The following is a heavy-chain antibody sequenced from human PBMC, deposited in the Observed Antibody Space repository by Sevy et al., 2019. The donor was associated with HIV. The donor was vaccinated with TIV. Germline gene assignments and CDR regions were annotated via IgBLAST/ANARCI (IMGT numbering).Heavy chain of an antibody. D-gene: IGHD3-22*01. CDR1: GFTFSNYW. CDR2: IKQDGSEK. V-gene: IGHV3-7*01. CDR3: ARPYRTDPFYYSGSGGYYYPSYFDY. J-gene: IGHJ4*02. Sequence: GGSLRLSCAASGFTFSNYWMSWVRQAPGKGLERVANIKQDGSEKYYVDSVKGRFTISRDNAKNSLYLQMNSLRAEDTAVYYCARPYRTDPFYYSGSGGYYYPSYFDYWRQGTLVTVSS.